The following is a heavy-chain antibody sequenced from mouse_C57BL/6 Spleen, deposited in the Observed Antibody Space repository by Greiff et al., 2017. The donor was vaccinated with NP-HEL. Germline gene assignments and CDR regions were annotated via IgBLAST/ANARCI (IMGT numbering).Heavy chain of an antibody. Sequence: QVQLQQPGAELVKPGASVKLSCKASGYTSTSYWMHWVKQRPGQGLEWIGMIHPNSGSTNYNEKFKSKATLTVDKSSSTAYMQLSSLTSEDSAVYYCALYGSSLCYAMDYWGQGTSVTVSS. J-gene: IGHJ4*01. D-gene: IGHD1-1*01. CDR2: IHPNSGST. CDR3: ALYGSSLCYAMDY. V-gene: IGHV1-64*01. CDR1: GYTSTSYW.